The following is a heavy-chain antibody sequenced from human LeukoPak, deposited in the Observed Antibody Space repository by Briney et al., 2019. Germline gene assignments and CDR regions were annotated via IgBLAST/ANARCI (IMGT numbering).Heavy chain of an antibody. CDR1: GFTFSSYW. CDR2: INQDGSEK. V-gene: IGHV3-7*01. Sequence: GGSLRLSCAASGFTFSSYWMSWVRQAPGKGLEWVANINQDGSEKYYVDSVKGRFTISRDNAKNSLYLQMNSLRAEDTAVYYCARDGYYYDSSGYRPSGYYYYYMDVWGKGTTVTISS. CDR3: ARDGYYYDSSGYRPSGYYYYYMDV. J-gene: IGHJ6*03. D-gene: IGHD3-22*01.